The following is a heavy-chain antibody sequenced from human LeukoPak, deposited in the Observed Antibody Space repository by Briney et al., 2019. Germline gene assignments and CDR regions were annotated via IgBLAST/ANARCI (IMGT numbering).Heavy chain of an antibody. D-gene: IGHD3-16*01. Sequence: GSSVKVSCKASGGTFNSYAISWVRPAPGQGLEWMGGIIPIFGTANYAQKFQGRVTITADESTSTAYMELSSLRSEDTAVYYCAKGVYYYYYYMDVWGKGTTVTVSS. J-gene: IGHJ6*03. CDR2: IIPIFGTA. CDR3: AKGVYYYYYYMDV. V-gene: IGHV1-69*01. CDR1: GGTFNSYA.